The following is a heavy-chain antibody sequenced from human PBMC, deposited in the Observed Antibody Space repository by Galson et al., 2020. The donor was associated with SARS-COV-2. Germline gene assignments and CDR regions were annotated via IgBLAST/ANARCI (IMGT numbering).Heavy chain of an antibody. CDR2: IFFDGSGK. V-gene: IGHV3-33*01. CDR3: ARDGNSSRGWAFDY. CDR1: GFTFSDHA. D-gene: IGHD6-19*01. Sequence: ELDAGGSLRLSCAASGFTFSDHAMHWVRQAPGKGLEWVAQIFFDGSGKYYGDSVRGRFTISRDSSKNTVYLQMNNLRVDDTAVYYCARDGNSSRGWAFDYWGQGTLLTVSS. J-gene: IGHJ4*02.